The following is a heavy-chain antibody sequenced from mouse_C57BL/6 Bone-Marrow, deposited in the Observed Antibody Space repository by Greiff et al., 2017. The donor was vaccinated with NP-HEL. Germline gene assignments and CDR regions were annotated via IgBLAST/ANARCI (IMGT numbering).Heavy chain of an antibody. J-gene: IGHJ2*01. CDR1: GYSITSGYY. V-gene: IGHV3-6*01. Sequence: VQLKESGPGLVKPSQSLSLTCSVTGYSITSGYYWNWIRQFPGNKLEWMGYISYDGSNNYNPSLKNRISITRDTSKNQFFLKLNSVTTEDTATYYGARVHDGYYKVDYWGQGTTLTVSS. D-gene: IGHD2-3*01. CDR3: ARVHDGYYKVDY. CDR2: ISYDGSN.